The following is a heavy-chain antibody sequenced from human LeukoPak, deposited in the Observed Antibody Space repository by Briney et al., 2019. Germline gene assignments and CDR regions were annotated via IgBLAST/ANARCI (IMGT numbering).Heavy chain of an antibody. V-gene: IGHV3-64*01. CDR2: ISSNGGST. D-gene: IGHD4-17*01. J-gene: IGHJ6*03. Sequence: GGSLRLSFAASGFTFSSYAMHWVRQAPGKGLEYVSAISSNGGSTYYANSVKGRFTISRDNSKNTLYLQMGSLRAEDMAVYYCARDKDYVATPPLYYMDVWGKGTTVTVSS. CDR3: ARDKDYVATPPLYYMDV. CDR1: GFTFSSYA.